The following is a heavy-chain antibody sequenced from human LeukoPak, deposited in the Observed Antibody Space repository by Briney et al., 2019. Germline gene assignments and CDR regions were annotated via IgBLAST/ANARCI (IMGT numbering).Heavy chain of an antibody. D-gene: IGHD3-10*01. V-gene: IGHV3-53*01. CDR3: ARLGSDAFDI. J-gene: IGHJ3*02. CDR2: ICSGGST. CDR1: GFTVSNKY. Sequence: TGGSLRLSCAASGFTVSNKYMSWVRQAPGKGLEWVAVICSGGSTYYADSVKGRFTISRDNSKNTLYLQMNSLRAEDTAVYYCARLGSDAFDIWGQGTMVTVSS.